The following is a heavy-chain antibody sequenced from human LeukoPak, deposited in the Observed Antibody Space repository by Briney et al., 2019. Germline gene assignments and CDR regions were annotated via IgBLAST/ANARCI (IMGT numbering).Heavy chain of an antibody. J-gene: IGHJ4*02. CDR2: ISSSSSYI. CDR1: GFTFSSYS. V-gene: IGHV3-21*01. D-gene: IGHD6-13*01. CDR3: AKEVRYSSNGPYYFDY. Sequence: GGSLRLSCAASGFTFSSYSMNWVRQAPGKGLEWVSSISSSSSYIYYADSVKGRFTISRDNAKNSLYLQMNSLRAEDTAVYYRAKEVRYSSNGPYYFDYWGQGTLVTVSS.